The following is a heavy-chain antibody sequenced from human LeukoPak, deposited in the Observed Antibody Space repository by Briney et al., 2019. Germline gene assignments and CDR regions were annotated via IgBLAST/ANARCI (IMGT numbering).Heavy chain of an antibody. J-gene: IGHJ3*02. D-gene: IGHD2-15*01. CDR2: IYTRGST. Sequence: SETLSLTCTVSGGSINNYYWSWIRQPAGKGLEWIGRIYTRGSTNYNPSLKSRVTMSVDTSKNQFSPKLSSVTAADTAVYYCARGRYCSADICSGGDAFDIWGQGTMVSVSS. CDR3: ARGRYCSADICSGGDAFDI. V-gene: IGHV4-4*07. CDR1: GGSINNYY.